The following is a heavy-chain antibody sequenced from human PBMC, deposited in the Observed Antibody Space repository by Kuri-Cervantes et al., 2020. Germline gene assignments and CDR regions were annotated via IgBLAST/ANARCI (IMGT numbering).Heavy chain of an antibody. D-gene: IGHD6-25*01. Sequence: ASVKVSCKASGYTFTGYYMHWGRQAPGQGLEWMGWINPNSGGTNYAQKFQGRVTMTRDTSISTAYMELSRLRSDDTAVYYCARGPIATAGAFDPWGQGTLVTVSS. CDR3: ARGPIATAGAFDP. CDR2: INPNSGGT. CDR1: GYTFTGYY. J-gene: IGHJ5*02. V-gene: IGHV1-2*02.